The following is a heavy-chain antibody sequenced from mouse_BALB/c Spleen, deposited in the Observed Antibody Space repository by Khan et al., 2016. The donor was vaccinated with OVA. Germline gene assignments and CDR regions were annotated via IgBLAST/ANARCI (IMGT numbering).Heavy chain of an antibody. CDR3: SRGCYGSFAY. V-gene: IGHV1-4*01. J-gene: IGHJ3*01. CDR2: INPSSGSN. CDR1: GYIFTNYM. Sequence: QVRLQQSGAELARPGASVKMSCKASGYIFTNYMMHWVKQRPGQGLEWIGDINPSSGSNNYDQKFMDKATLTADKSSSTAYLQLSSLTSEDSAVYYWSRGCYGSFAYWGQGTLVTVSA. D-gene: IGHD1-1*01.